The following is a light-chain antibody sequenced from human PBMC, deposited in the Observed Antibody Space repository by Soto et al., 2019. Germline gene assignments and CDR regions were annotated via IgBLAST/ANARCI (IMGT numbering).Light chain of an antibody. CDR2: DGS. J-gene: IGKJ1*01. CDR1: QSVSNN. Sequence: EIVLTQSPATLSLPPGERATLSCRASQSVSNNLAWYKQKPGQAPRLLIYDGSNRATGIPARFSGSGSGTDFTLSISSLEPEDFAVYYCQQRSNWPWTFGQGTKVDIK. CDR3: QQRSNWPWT. V-gene: IGKV3-11*01.